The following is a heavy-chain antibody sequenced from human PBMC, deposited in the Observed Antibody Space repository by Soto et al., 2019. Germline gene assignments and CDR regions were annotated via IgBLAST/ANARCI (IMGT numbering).Heavy chain of an antibody. Sequence: QVQLVESGGGLVKPGGSLRLSCAASGFTFSDYYMSWIRQAPGKGLAWVSYISSSGSTIYYGDSVKGRFTISRDNAKKSLYLQMNSLRAEDTAVYYCARVTGFLRLRFGYFDYWGQGTLVTVSS. V-gene: IGHV3-11*01. CDR2: ISSSGSTI. J-gene: IGHJ4*02. CDR3: ARVTGFLRLRFGYFDY. CDR1: GFTFSDYY. D-gene: IGHD5-12*01.